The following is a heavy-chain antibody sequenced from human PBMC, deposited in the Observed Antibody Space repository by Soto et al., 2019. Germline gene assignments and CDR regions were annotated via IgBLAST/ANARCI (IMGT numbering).Heavy chain of an antibody. D-gene: IGHD3-22*01. J-gene: IGHJ5*01. Sequence: SVKVSCKASGGTFSSYAISWVRQAPGQGLEWMGGIIPIFGTANYAQKFQGRVTITADESTSTAYMELSSLRSEDTAVYYCALGNYYYDHNRFDSWGQGTLVPVSS. CDR2: IIPIFGTA. CDR1: GGTFSSYA. V-gene: IGHV1-69*13. CDR3: ALGNYYYDHNRFDS.